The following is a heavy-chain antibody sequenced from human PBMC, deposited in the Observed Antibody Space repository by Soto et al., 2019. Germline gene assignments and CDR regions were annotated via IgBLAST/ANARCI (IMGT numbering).Heavy chain of an antibody. Sequence: SETLSLTCAVSGASFTSNDWWTWVRQPPGRGLEWIGEIYRTGSTNYNPSLKSRVTISLDKSEYQFSLKVTSLTAADTAVYYCASRDPGTSVDYWGQRTMVTVSS. J-gene: IGHJ4*02. CDR2: IYRTGST. V-gene: IGHV4-4*02. CDR3: ASRDPGTSVDY. D-gene: IGHD1-7*01. CDR1: GASFTSNDW.